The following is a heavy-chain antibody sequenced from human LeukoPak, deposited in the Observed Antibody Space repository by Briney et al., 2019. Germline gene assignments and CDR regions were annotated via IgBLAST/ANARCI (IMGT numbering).Heavy chain of an antibody. D-gene: IGHD3-22*01. J-gene: IGHJ4*02. CDR2: INPNSGGT. Sequence: ASVKVSCKASGYTFTGYYMHWVRQAPGQGLEWMGWINPNSGGTNYAQKLQGRVTMTTDTSTSTAYMELRSLRSDDTAVYYCAKGISYYDSSGYPFDYWGQGTLVTVSS. CDR1: GYTFTGYY. V-gene: IGHV1-2*02. CDR3: AKGISYYDSSGYPFDY.